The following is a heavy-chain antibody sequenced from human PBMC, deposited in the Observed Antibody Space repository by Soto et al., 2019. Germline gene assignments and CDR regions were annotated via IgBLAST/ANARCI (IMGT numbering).Heavy chain of an antibody. CDR1: GDSISSSVW. J-gene: IGHJ4*02. D-gene: IGHD7-27*01. Sequence: PSETLALTSAASGDSISSSVWWTWVRQPPGKGLEWIGEVFHTGNTNYNPSLKSRVTMSVDKSTNEFSLKVTSVTAADTAIYYCARKAWVRFDYWGQGALVTVSS. V-gene: IGHV4-4*02. CDR2: VFHTGNT. CDR3: ARKAWVRFDY.